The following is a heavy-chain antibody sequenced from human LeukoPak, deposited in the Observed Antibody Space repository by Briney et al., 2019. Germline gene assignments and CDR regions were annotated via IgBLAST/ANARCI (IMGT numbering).Heavy chain of an antibody. V-gene: IGHV3-23*01. Sequence: GGSLRLSCAASGLSFNNYAMNWVRQAPGKGLEWVSIIIASSGATVYADSVKGRFTISRDISKNTLYLQMNNLRVEDTAVYYCVKGAYDYIEVAYFDFWGQGILVTVSS. D-gene: IGHD5-12*01. J-gene: IGHJ4*01. CDR1: GLSFNNYA. CDR3: VKGAYDYIEVAYFDF. CDR2: IIASSGAT.